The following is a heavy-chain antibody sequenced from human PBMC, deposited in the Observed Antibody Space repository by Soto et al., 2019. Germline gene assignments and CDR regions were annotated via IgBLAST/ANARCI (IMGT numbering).Heavy chain of an antibody. Sequence: PSETLSLTCAVYGGSFSGYYWSWIRQPPGKGLEWIGEINHSGSTNYNPSLKSRVTISVDTSKNQFSLKLSSVTAADTAVYYCARIRAVAGTWYFDLWGRGTLVTVSS. J-gene: IGHJ2*01. CDR1: GGSFSGYY. CDR3: ARIRAVAGTWYFDL. D-gene: IGHD6-19*01. V-gene: IGHV4-34*01. CDR2: INHSGST.